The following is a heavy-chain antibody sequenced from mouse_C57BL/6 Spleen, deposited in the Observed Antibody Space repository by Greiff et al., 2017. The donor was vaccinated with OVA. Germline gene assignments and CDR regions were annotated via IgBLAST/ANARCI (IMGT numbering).Heavy chain of an antibody. D-gene: IGHD1-1*01. CDR2: IDPSDSET. CDR1: GYTFTSYW. V-gene: IGHV1-52*01. CDR3: ARSYYGSSPDWYFDV. Sequence: VQLQQPGAELVRPGSSVKLSCKASGYTFTSYWMHWVKQRPIQGLEWIGNIDPSDSETHYNQKFKDKATLTVDKSSSTAYMQLSSLTSEDSAVYYCARSYYGSSPDWYFDVWRTGTTVTVSS. J-gene: IGHJ1*03.